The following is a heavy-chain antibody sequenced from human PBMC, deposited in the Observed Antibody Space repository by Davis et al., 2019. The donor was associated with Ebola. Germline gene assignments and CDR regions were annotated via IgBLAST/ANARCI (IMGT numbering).Heavy chain of an antibody. CDR3: AKDITAAADYYYYGMDV. Sequence: GESLKISCAASGFAFSSYGMHWVRQAPGKGLEWVAFIRYDGSNKYYADSVKGRFTISRDNSKNTLYLQMNSLRAEDTAVYYCAKDITAAADYYYYGMDVWGQGTTVTVSS. D-gene: IGHD6-13*01. CDR1: GFAFSSYG. V-gene: IGHV3-30*02. CDR2: IRYDGSNK. J-gene: IGHJ6*02.